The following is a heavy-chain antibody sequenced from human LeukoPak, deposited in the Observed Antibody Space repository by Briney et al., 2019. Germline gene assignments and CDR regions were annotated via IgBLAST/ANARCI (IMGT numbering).Heavy chain of an antibody. V-gene: IGHV3-23*01. J-gene: IGHJ4*02. CDR1: GFIFRSYT. Sequence: GGSLRLSCAGSGFIFRSYTMSWVRQAPGKGLEWVSCISASGRDTYYADSVRGRFTISRDNSKDTLYLQVNNPRAEDSAVYYCAKDEFGSGWYGGCDHWGQGTLVTVSS. CDR3: AKDEFGSGWYGGCDH. D-gene: IGHD6-13*01. CDR2: ISASGRDT.